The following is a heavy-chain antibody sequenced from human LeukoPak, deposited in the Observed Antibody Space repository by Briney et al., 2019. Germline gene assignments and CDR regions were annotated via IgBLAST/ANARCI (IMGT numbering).Heavy chain of an antibody. CDR3: ARHPTGIAARPYYFDY. D-gene: IGHD6-6*01. Sequence: PSETLSLTCTVSGGSISSYYWSWIRQPAGKGLEWIGRIYTSGSTYYNPSLKSRVTISVDTSKNQFSLKLSSVTAADTAVYYCARHPTGIAARPYYFDYWGQGTLVTVSS. CDR1: GGSISSYY. J-gene: IGHJ4*02. V-gene: IGHV4-4*07. CDR2: IYTSGST.